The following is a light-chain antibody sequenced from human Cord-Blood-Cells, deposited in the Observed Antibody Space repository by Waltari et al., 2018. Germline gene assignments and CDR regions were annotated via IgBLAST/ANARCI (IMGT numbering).Light chain of an antibody. Sequence: DIQMTQSPSTLYASVGDSVTITCRASQSISSRLAWYQQKPGKAPKLMIYKASSLESGVPTRFSGSGSGTEFTLTISSLQPDDFATYYCQQYNSYLYTFGQGTMLEIK. CDR1: QSISSR. V-gene: IGKV1-5*03. CDR2: KAS. CDR3: QQYNSYLYT. J-gene: IGKJ2*01.